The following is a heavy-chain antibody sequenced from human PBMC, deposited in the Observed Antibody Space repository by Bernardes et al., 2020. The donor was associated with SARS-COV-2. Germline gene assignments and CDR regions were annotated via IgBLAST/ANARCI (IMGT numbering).Heavy chain of an antibody. CDR1: GFTFSSYG. Sequence: GGSLRLSRAASGFTFSSYGMSWVRQAPGKGLEWVSGTSGSGSSTYYADSVQGRFTISRDNSKNTLYLQMNSLRAEETAIYYCAIRPRGDNSKKDSNPRDYWGQGTLVTVSS. D-gene: IGHD6-6*01. V-gene: IGHV3-23*01. CDR2: TSGSGSST. J-gene: IGHJ4*02. CDR3: AIRPRGDNSKKDSNPRDY.